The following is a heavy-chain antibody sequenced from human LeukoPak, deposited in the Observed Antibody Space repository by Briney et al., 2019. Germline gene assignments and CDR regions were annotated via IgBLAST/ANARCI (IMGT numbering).Heavy chain of an antibody. J-gene: IGHJ6*03. CDR2: ISSSSSTI. Sequence: GGSLRLSCAASGFTFSSYEMNWVRQAPGKGLEWVSYISSSSSTIYYADSVKGRFTISRDNAKNSLYLQMNSLRAEDTAVYYCAGDGTVSTPRRNYYMDVWGKGTTVTVSS. CDR3: AGDGTVSTPRRNYYMDV. V-gene: IGHV3-48*03. CDR1: GFTFSSYE. D-gene: IGHD4-17*01.